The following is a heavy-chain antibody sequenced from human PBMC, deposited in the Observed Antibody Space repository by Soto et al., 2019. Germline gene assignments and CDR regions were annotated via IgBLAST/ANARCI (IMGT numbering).Heavy chain of an antibody. CDR1: GGSISSSSYY. V-gene: IGHV4-61*05. J-gene: IGHJ4*02. Sequence: SETLSLTCTVSGGSISSSSYYWGWIRQPPGKGLEWIGYIYYSGSTNYNPSLKSRVTISVDTSKNQFSLQLSSVPAADTAVYYGARRCAASYDNWGKGTRGT. D-gene: IGHD2-15*01. CDR2: IYYSGST. CDR3: ARRCAASYDN.